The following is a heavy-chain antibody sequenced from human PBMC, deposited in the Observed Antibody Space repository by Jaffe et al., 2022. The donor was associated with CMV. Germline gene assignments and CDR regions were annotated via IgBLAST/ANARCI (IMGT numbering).Heavy chain of an antibody. CDR3: ARGLVVPAAIPFGAPYYYYYMDV. J-gene: IGHJ6*03. CDR1: GGSFSGYY. Sequence: QVQLQQWGAGLLKPSETLSLTCAVYGGSFSGYYWSWIRQPPGKGLEWIGEINHSGSTNYNPSLKSRVTISVDTSKNQFSLKLSSVTAADTAVYYCARGLVVPAAIPFGAPYYYYYMDVWGKGTTVTVSS. D-gene: IGHD2-2*01. CDR2: INHSGST. V-gene: IGHV4-34*01.